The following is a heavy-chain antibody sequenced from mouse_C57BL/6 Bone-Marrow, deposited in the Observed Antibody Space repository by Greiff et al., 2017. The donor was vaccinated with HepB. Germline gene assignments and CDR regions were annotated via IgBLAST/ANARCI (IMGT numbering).Heavy chain of an antibody. CDR3: ARHAHYYGSSYDYAMDY. Sequence: QVQLQQSGAELVKPGASVKLSCKASGYTFTEYTIHWVKQRSGQGLEWIGWFYPGSGSIKYNEKFKDKATLTADKSSSTVYMELSRLTSEDSAVYFWARHAHYYGSSYDYAMDYWGQGTSVTVSS. CDR1: GYTFTEYT. J-gene: IGHJ4*01. V-gene: IGHV1-62-2*01. CDR2: FYPGSGSI. D-gene: IGHD1-1*01.